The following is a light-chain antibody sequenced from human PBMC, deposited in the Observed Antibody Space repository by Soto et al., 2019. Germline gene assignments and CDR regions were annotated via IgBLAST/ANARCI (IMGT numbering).Light chain of an antibody. CDR3: SSYSSSSTLGV. CDR1: RSDIGIFNY. V-gene: IGLV2-14*01. J-gene: IGLJ3*02. CDR2: EVT. Sequence: QLVLTQPASVSGSPGQSITISCSGTRSDIGIFNYVSWYQQHPGKAPKLIIYEVTNRPSGVSDRFSGSKSGNTASLNISGLQADDEADYYCSSYSSSSTLGVFGGGTKVTVL.